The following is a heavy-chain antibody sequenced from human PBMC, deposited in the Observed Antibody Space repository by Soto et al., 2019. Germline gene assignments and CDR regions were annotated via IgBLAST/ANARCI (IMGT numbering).Heavy chain of an antibody. V-gene: IGHV3-74*01. Sequence: EVQLVESGGGLVQPGESLRLSCAASGFSFSSYWMHWVRQVPGKGLVWVSRIEGDGSGFSYADSVKGRFTISRDKAKGTAYLQMNSLRDEDTAVYYCASNISIIRRHGMDVWGQGTKVTVSS. CDR3: ASNISIIRRHGMDV. J-gene: IGHJ6*02. CDR1: GFSFSSYW. CDR2: IEGDGSGF. D-gene: IGHD2-2*01.